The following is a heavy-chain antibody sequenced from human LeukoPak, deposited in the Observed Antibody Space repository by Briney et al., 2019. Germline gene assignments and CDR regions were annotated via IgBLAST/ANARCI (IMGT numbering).Heavy chain of an antibody. J-gene: IGHJ4*02. Sequence: SETLSLTCTVSGGSISPYYWSWIRQPPGKGLDWIGFIYYSGSSNYNPSLKSRVTISVDTSKNQFSLKLSSVTAADTAVYYCAKGMSFGSGSSLEYWGQGTLVAVSS. V-gene: IGHV4-59*01. CDR3: AKGMSFGSGSSLEY. CDR1: GGSISPYY. D-gene: IGHD3-10*01. CDR2: IYYSGSS.